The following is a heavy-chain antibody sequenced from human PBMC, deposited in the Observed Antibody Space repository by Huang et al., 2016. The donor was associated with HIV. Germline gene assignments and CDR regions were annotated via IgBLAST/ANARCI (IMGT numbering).Heavy chain of an antibody. D-gene: IGHD6-6*01. CDR1: GGSITSGAYY. V-gene: IGHV4-39*01. CDR3: ARLSSSSFSNF. CDR2: ISYSGST. Sequence: QLHLQESGPGLVKSSETLSLTCTVSGGSITSGAYYWGWIRQPPGKGLEWLGSISYSGSTYFNPSLRSRVTMSRHTSNNPFSLNLTSVTAADTAKFYCARLSSSSFSNFWGRGTLVIVSS. J-gene: IGHJ4*02.